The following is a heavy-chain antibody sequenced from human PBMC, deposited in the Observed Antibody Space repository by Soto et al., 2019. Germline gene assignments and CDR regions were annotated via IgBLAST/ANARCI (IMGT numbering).Heavy chain of an antibody. V-gene: IGHV4-31*03. J-gene: IGHJ3*02. CDR3: ARAPLHSYAFDI. CDR2: IYYSGST. CDR1: GGSISSGGYY. D-gene: IGHD2-21*01. Sequence: VQLQESGPGLVKPSQTLSLTCTVSGGSISSGGYYWSWIRQHPGKGLEWIGYIYYSGSTYYNPSLKSRVTISVDTSKNQFSLKLSSVTAADTVVYYCARAPLHSYAFDIWGQGTMVTVSS.